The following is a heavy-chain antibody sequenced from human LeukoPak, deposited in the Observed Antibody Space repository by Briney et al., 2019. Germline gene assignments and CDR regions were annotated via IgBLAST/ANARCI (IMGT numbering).Heavy chain of an antibody. V-gene: IGHV1-2*02. D-gene: IGHD3-22*01. CDR1: GYTFTEHS. CDR3: SRDSVDSSGQGALQH. Sequence: GPSVKVSCKASGYTFTEHSLYWVRQAPGQGLEWVGWVNTNSVGTRYAQRFQGRVTMPRDTSINTAYMELNRLTSEDTAVYYCSRDSVDSSGQGALQHWGQGTLVTVSS. CDR2: VNTNSVGT. J-gene: IGHJ1*01.